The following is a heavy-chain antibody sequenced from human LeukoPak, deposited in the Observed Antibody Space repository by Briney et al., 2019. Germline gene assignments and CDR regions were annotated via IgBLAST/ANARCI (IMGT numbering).Heavy chain of an antibody. D-gene: IGHD5-24*01. CDR3: GRYGLSGNGYTSYFYYGMDF. V-gene: IGHV5-51*01. CDR1: GYSFSKYW. CDR2: IYSDESLI. J-gene: IGHJ6*02. Sequence: GESLKISCTASGYSFSKYWIGWVRQTPGKGLEWMGFIYSDESLIRYSPSFEVQVTISADNSINTAYLQWNSLKASDTAMYYCGRYGLSGNGYTSYFYYGMDFWGQGTAVTVSS.